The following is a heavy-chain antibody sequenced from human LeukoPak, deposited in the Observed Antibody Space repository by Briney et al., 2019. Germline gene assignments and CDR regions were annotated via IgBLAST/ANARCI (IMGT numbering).Heavy chain of an antibody. J-gene: IGHJ4*02. CDR1: GYTFTSYD. D-gene: IGHD3-9*01. CDR3: ARSWGSKYFDWLFPY. V-gene: IGHV1-8*02. Sequence: ASMKVSCKASGYTFTSYDINWVRQATGQGLEWMGWMNPNSGNTGYAQKLQGRVTMTTDTSTSTAYMELRSLRSDDTAVYYCARSWGSKYFDWLFPYWGQGTLVTVSS. CDR2: MNPNSGNT.